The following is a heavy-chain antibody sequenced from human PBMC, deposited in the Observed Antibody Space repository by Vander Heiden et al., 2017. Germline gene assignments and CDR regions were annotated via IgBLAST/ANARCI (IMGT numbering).Heavy chain of an antibody. D-gene: IGHD3-3*01. V-gene: IGHV2-5*01. CDR2: IYWNDDK. Sequence: QITLKESGPTLVKPTQTLTLTCTFSGFSLSTSGVCVGWIRQPPGKALKWLALIYWNDDKRYSPSLKSRLTINKDTSKNQVVLTMTNMDPVDTATYYCAHLTYDFWSGYYDPYYGMDVWGQGTTVTVSS. CDR3: AHLTYDFWSGYYDPYYGMDV. J-gene: IGHJ6*02. CDR1: GFSLSTSGVC.